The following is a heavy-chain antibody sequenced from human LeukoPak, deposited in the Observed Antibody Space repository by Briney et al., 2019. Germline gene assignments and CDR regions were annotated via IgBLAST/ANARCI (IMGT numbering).Heavy chain of an antibody. J-gene: IGHJ4*02. D-gene: IGHD6-19*01. CDR2: INPSGGST. CDR3: ARDGYSSGWHFDY. Sequence: GPSVNVSCKASGYTFTSYYMHWVRQAPGQGLECMGIINPSGGSTSYAQKFQGRVTMTRDTSTRTVYMELSSLRPEDTAVYYCARDGYSSGWHFDYWGQGTLVTVSS. CDR1: GYTFTSYY. V-gene: IGHV1-46*01.